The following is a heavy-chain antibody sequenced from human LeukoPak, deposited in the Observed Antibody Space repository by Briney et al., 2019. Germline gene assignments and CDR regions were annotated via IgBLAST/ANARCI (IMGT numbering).Heavy chain of an antibody. V-gene: IGHV1-69*05. CDR1: GGTFSSYA. Sequence: GASVKVSCKASGGTFSSYAISWVRQAPGQGLEWMGRTIPIFGTANYAQKFQGRVTITTDESTSTAYMELSSLRSEDMAVYYCASGYYGSGNYYNDGYYMDVWGKGTTVTVSS. D-gene: IGHD3-10*01. CDR3: ASGYYGSGNYYNDGYYMDV. J-gene: IGHJ6*03. CDR2: TIPIFGTA.